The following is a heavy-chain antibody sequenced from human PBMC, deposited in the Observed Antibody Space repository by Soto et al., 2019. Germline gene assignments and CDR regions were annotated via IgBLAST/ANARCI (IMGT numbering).Heavy chain of an antibody. CDR2: IYNSGST. J-gene: IGHJ4*02. V-gene: IGHV4-59*08. D-gene: IGHD6-13*01. CDR1: GGSISSYY. Sequence: QVQLQESGPGLVKPSETLSLTCTVSGGSISSYYWSWIRQPPGKGLEWIGYIYNSGSTNYNPSLKSRVTISVDTSNNQFSLKLSSVTVADTAVYYCARGSTGYSSSWFRYWGQGTLVTVSS. CDR3: ARGSTGYSSSWFRY.